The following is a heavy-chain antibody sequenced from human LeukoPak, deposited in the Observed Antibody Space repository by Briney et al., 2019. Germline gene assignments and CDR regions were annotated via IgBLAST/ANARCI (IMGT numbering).Heavy chain of an antibody. J-gene: IGHJ3*01. V-gene: IGHV1-58*01. D-gene: IGHD3-22*01. CDR1: GFTFTSSA. CDR3: AAEAAYYYDSRDAFDV. CDR2: IVVGSGNT. Sequence: SVKVSCKASGFTFTSSAVQWVRQARGQRLEWIGWIVVGSGNTNYAQKLQERVTITRDMSTSLVYMELSSLRSEDTAVYYCAAEAAYYYDSRDAFDVWGQGTMVTVSS.